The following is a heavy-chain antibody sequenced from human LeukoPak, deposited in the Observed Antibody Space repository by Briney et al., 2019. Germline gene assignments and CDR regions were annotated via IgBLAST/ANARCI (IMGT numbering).Heavy chain of an antibody. D-gene: IGHD3-22*01. Sequence: GESLKISCKASGYKFTNYWIAWVRQMPGKGLEYMGIIYPGDSDTRYSPSFQGQVTISADNSIATAYLRWSSLKASDTAMYYCARRYYYDSSGRYYFDYWGQGTLVTVSS. J-gene: IGHJ4*02. V-gene: IGHV5-51*01. CDR1: GYKFTNYW. CDR2: IYPGDSDT. CDR3: ARRYYYDSSGRYYFDY.